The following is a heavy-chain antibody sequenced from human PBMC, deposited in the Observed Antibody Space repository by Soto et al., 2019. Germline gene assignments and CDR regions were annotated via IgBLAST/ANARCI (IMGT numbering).Heavy chain of an antibody. CDR1: GFSLTTSGVG. D-gene: IGHD4-17*01. CDR2: IYWDDDK. Sequence: SGPTAGEPTQTLTLTCTFSGFSLTTSGVGVGWIRQPPGKALEWLAVIYWDDDKRYSPSLNNRLTITKDTSKNQVVLTMTNMGPVDTATYYCARRVRYGDSDYWGQGTLVTVSS. J-gene: IGHJ4*02. CDR3: ARRVRYGDSDY. V-gene: IGHV2-5*02.